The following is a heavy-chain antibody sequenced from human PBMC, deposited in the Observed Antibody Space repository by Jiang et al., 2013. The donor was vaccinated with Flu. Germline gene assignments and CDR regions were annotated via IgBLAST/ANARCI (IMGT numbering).Heavy chain of an antibody. J-gene: IGHJ6*02. CDR2: ISAYNGNT. Sequence: EVKKPGASVKVSCKASGYTFTSYGISWVRQAPGQGLEWMGWISAYNGNTNYAQKLQGRVTMTTDTSTSTAYMELRSLRSDDTAVYYCARDGAAAGRDLYYYYGMDVWGQGTTVTVSS. CDR3: ARDGAAAGRDLYYYYGMDV. CDR1: GYTFTSYG. D-gene: IGHD6-13*01. V-gene: IGHV1-18*01.